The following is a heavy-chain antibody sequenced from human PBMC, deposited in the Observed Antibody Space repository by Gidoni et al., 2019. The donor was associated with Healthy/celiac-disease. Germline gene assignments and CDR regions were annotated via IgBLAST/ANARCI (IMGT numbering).Heavy chain of an antibody. D-gene: IGHD6-13*01. Sequence: QVQLQESGPGLVKPSETLSLTCAVSGYSISSGYYWGWIRQPPGKGLEWIGIIYHSGSTYYNPSLKSRVTISVDTSKNQFSLKLSSVTAADTAVYYCASTFGYSSTQWLVRSDYYYYGMDVWGQGTTVTVSS. CDR1: GYSISSGYY. CDR3: ASTFGYSSTQWLVRSDYYYYGMDV. J-gene: IGHJ6*02. V-gene: IGHV4-38-2*01. CDR2: IYHSGST.